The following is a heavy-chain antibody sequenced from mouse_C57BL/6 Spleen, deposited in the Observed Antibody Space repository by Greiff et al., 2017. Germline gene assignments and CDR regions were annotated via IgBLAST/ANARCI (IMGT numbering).Heavy chain of an antibody. CDR2: IWSGGST. J-gene: IGHJ1*03. CDR3: ARNRWGYFDV. CDR1: GFSLTSYG. Sequence: VQLQQSGPGLVQPSQSLSITCTVSGFSLTSYGVHWVRQSPGKGLEWLGVIWSGGSTDYNAAFISRLSISKDNSKSQVFFKMNSLQADDTAIYYCARNRWGYFDVWGTGTTVTVSS. D-gene: IGHD4-1*01. V-gene: IGHV2-2*01.